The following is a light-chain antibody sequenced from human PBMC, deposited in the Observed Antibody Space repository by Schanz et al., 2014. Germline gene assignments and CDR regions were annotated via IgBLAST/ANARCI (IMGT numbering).Light chain of an antibody. V-gene: IGKV3-11*01. CDR3: QQYSSMPTS. CDR1: QSVSTY. Sequence: EIVLTQSPATLSLSPGERATLSCRASQSVSTYLAWYQQKPGQAPRLLIYEASTRATGIPARFSGSGSGTDFTLTINSLEPEDCAVYYCQQYSSMPTSFGGGPKVEIK. J-gene: IGKJ4*01. CDR2: EAS.